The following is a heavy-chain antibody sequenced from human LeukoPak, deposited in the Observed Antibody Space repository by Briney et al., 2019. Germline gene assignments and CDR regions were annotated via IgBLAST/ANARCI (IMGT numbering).Heavy chain of an antibody. Sequence: ASVKVSCKASGYTFTSYDINWVRQATGQGLEWMGWMNPNSGNTGYAQKFQGRVTMTRNTSIRTAYMELSSLRSEDTAVYYCARVGPTDCSSTSCSSSFDYWGQGTLVTVSS. CDR1: GYTFTSYD. V-gene: IGHV1-8*01. CDR3: ARVGPTDCSSTSCSSSFDY. J-gene: IGHJ4*02. CDR2: MNPNSGNT. D-gene: IGHD2-2*01.